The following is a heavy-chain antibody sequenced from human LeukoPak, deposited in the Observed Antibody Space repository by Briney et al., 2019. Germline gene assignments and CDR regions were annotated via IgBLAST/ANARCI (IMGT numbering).Heavy chain of an antibody. J-gene: IGHJ4*02. V-gene: IGHV5-51*01. D-gene: IGHD6-13*01. CDR1: GYSFTSYW. CDR3: ARRGIAAAGSFDY. Sequence: GESLKISCKGSGYSFTSYWIGWVRQMPGKGLEWMGIIYPGDSDTRYRPSFQGQVTISAEKSIRTAYLQWSGLKASDTAMYYCARRGIAAAGSFDYWGQGTLVTVSS. CDR2: IYPGDSDT.